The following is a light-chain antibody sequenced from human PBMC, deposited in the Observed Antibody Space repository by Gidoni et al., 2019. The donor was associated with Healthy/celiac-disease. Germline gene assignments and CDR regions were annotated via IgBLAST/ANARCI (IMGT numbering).Light chain of an antibody. CDR2: WAS. Sequence: DIVMTQSPDSLAVPLGERATINCKSSQSVLYSSNNKKYLAWYQQKPGQPPKLLIYWASTRESGVPDRFSGSGSGTDFTLTISSLQAEDVAVYYCQQYYSTPPITFGQGTRLEIK. CDR1: QSVLYSSNNKKY. J-gene: IGKJ5*01. V-gene: IGKV4-1*01. CDR3: QQYYSTPPIT.